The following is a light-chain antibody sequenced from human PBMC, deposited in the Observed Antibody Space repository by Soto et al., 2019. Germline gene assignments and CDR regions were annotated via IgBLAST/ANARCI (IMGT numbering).Light chain of an antibody. V-gene: IGLV3-1*01. Sequence: YELTQPPSVSVSPGQTASITCSGDKLGNKFACWYQQKPGQSPILVIYQDNKRPSGIPERFSGSNSGNTATLTVSGTQAMDEADYYCQAWDSGTVVFGGGTKLTVL. J-gene: IGLJ3*02. CDR2: QDN. CDR1: KLGNKF. CDR3: QAWDSGTVV.